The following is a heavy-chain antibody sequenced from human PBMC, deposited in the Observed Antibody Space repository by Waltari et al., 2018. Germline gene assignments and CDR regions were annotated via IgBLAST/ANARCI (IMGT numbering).Heavy chain of an antibody. CDR2: INDDGSHT. CDR3: AILNGDGFDY. CDR1: GFTSSDYW. D-gene: IGHD4-17*01. Sequence: VHLVESGGGLVQPGGSLKLSCVASGFTSSDYWMHWVRQVPGKGPVWLSVINDDGSHTNSADSVKGRLTISRDNAKNTLYLHMNSLRAEDTAVYYCAILNGDGFDYWGQGTRVTVSS. V-gene: IGHV3-74*01. J-gene: IGHJ4*02.